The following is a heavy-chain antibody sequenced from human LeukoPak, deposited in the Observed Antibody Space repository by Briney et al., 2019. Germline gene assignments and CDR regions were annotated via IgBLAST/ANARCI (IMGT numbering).Heavy chain of an antibody. J-gene: IGHJ3*02. D-gene: IGHD3-22*01. Sequence: ASVKVSCKASGYTFTGYYMHWVRQAPGQGLEWMGWINPNSGGTNYAQKFQGRVTMTRDTSISTAYMELSRLRSDDTAVYYCARELYYYDSSGGSDAFDIWGQGTMVTVSS. CDR1: GYTFTGYY. V-gene: IGHV1-2*02. CDR2: INPNSGGT. CDR3: ARELYYYDSSGGSDAFDI.